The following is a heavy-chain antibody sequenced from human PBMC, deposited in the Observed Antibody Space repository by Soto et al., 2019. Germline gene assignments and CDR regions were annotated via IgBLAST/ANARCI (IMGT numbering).Heavy chain of an antibody. CDR1: GYTFTSYA. V-gene: IGHV1-3*01. J-gene: IGHJ6*02. Sequence: ASVKVSCKASGYTFTSYAMHCVRQAPGQMLEWMGWINAGNGNTKYSQKFQGRVTITRDTSASTAYMELSSLRSEDTAVYYCARGKLRFLEWLSSPYGMDVWGQGTTVTVSS. CDR3: ARGKLRFLEWLSSPYGMDV. D-gene: IGHD3-3*01. CDR2: INAGNGNT.